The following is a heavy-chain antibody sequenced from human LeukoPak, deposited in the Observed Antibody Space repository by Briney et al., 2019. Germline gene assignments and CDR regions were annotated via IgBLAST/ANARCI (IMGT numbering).Heavy chain of an antibody. CDR3: AKAGGWSSQYYFDY. CDR2: ISGSGGST. Sequence: PGGSLRLSCAASGFTFSSYGMSWVRQAPGKGLEWVSAISGSGGSTYYADSVKGQFTISRDNSKNTLYLQMNSLRAEDTAVYYCAKAGGWSSQYYFDYWGQGTLVTVSS. D-gene: IGHD6-19*01. V-gene: IGHV3-23*01. J-gene: IGHJ4*02. CDR1: GFTFSSYG.